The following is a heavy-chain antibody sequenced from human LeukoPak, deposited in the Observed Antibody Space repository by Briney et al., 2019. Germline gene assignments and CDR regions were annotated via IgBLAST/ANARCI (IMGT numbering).Heavy chain of an antibody. CDR2: ISANTGKT. D-gene: IGHD6-13*01. V-gene: IGHV1-18*01. J-gene: IGHJ4*02. CDR1: GYTFATYG. CDR3: AKVAGDRMDY. Sequence: ASMKVSCKASGYTFATYGFCWVRQAPGHGLEWMGWISANTGKTDYAQKFQGRVAMTTDTSTSTAYMELRSLRPNDTAVYFCAKVAGDRMDYWGQGTLVTVSS.